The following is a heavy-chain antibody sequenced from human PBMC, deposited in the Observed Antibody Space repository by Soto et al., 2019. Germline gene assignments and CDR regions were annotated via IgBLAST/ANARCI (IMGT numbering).Heavy chain of an antibody. Sequence: SETLSLTCAVSGGSISMGGYSWSWIRQPPGKGLEWIGYIYHSGSTYYNPSLKSRVTISVDRSKNQFSLKLSSVTAADTAVYYCARAHPYCSGGSCYTNWFHPWGQVPLVTVS. D-gene: IGHD2-15*01. CDR1: GGSISMGGYS. CDR3: ARAHPYCSGGSCYTNWFHP. CDR2: IYHSGST. J-gene: IGHJ5*02. V-gene: IGHV4-30-2*01.